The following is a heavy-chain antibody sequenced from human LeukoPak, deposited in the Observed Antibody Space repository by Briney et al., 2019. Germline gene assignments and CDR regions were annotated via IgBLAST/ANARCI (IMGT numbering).Heavy chain of an antibody. CDR2: ISWNSGSI. CDR1: GFTFDDYA. V-gene: IGHV3-9*01. D-gene: IGHD3-22*01. Sequence: PGRSLRLSCAASGFTFDDYAMHWVRQAPGKGLEWVSGISWNSGSIGYADSVKGRFTISRDNAKNSLYLQMNSLRAEDTALYYCAKDRSPYHYDSSGYYSPWGQGTLVTVSS. CDR3: AKDRSPYHYDSSGYYSP. J-gene: IGHJ5*02.